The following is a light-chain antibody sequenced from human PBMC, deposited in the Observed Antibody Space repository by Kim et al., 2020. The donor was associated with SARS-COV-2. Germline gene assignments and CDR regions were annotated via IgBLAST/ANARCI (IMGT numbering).Light chain of an antibody. CDR3: CSYAGSYGVV. Sequence: GPTAALSAHQTSIAVAGYNYVPCNQQPPGNAPKLIMYDVSKRPAGVPDRFSGSKSGNPASLTISGLQAEDEADYYCCSYAGSYGVVFGGGTQLTVL. V-gene: IGLV2-11*01. J-gene: IGLJ2*01. CDR1: SIAVAGYNY. CDR2: DVS.